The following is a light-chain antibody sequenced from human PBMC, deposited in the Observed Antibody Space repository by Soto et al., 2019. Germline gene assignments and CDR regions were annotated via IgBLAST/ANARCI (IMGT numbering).Light chain of an antibody. J-gene: IGLJ2*01. Sequence: QAVVTQPRSVSGSPGQSVTISCTGTSSDVGGYNYVSWYQQHPGKAPKLMIYDVSKRPSGVPDRFSGPKSGNTASLTISGLQAEDEADYYCCSYAGSYTLVFGGGTKVTVL. CDR1: SSDVGGYNY. CDR3: CSYAGSYTLV. V-gene: IGLV2-11*01. CDR2: DVS.